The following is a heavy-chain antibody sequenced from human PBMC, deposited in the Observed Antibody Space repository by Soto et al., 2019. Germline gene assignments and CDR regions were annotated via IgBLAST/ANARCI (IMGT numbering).Heavy chain of an antibody. V-gene: IGHV4-30-4*01. D-gene: IGHD3-22*01. CDR1: AGSLSSGDYY. CDR3: ARGGRYYDSSGYYLRQHYYYYYGMDV. J-gene: IGHJ6*02. CDR2: IYYSGST. Sequence: PSETLSLTCPVSAGSLSSGDYYWCWLRPPPGKGLEWIGYIYYSGSTYYNPSLKSRVTISVDTSKNQCSLKLSSVPAADTAVYYCARGGRYYDSSGYYLRQHYYYYYGMDVWGQGTTVTVSS.